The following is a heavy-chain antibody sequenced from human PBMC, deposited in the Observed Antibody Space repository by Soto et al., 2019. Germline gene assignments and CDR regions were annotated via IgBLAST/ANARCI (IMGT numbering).Heavy chain of an antibody. J-gene: IGHJ4*02. Sequence: SLRLSCAASGFTFSSYAMHWVRQAPGKGLEWVAVISYDGSNKYYADSVKGRFTISRDNSKNTLYLQMNSLRAEDTAVYYCARDSSDTAMEYYFDYWGQGTLVTVSS. CDR1: GFTFSSYA. V-gene: IGHV3-30-3*01. CDR2: ISYDGSNK. CDR3: ARDSSDTAMEYYFDY. D-gene: IGHD5-18*01.